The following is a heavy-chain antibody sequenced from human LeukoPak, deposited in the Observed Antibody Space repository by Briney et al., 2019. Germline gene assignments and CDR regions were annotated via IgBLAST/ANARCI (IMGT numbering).Heavy chain of an antibody. V-gene: IGHV4-59*01. CDR1: GGSISSYY. CDR2: IYYSGST. CDR3: ARGRRASSSGWFHDAFDI. J-gene: IGHJ3*02. D-gene: IGHD6-19*01. Sequence: SETLSLTCTVSGGSISSYYWSWIRQPPGKGLEWIGYIYYSGSTNYNPSLKSRVTISVDTSKNQFSLKLSSVTAADTAVYCCARGRRASSSGWFHDAFDIWGQGTMVTVSS.